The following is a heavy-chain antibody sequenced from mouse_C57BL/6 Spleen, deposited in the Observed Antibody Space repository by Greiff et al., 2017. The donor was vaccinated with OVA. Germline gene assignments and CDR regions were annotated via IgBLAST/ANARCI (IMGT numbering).Heavy chain of an antibody. Sequence: QVQLKQPGAELVRPGSSVKLSCKASGYTFTSYWMHWVKQRPIQGLEWIGNIDPSDSETHYNQKFKDKATLTVDKSSSTAYMQLSSLTSEDSAVYYCARGTGFMDYWGQGTSVTVSS. CDR3: ARGTGFMDY. J-gene: IGHJ4*01. V-gene: IGHV1-52*01. CDR1: GYTFTSYW. D-gene: IGHD3-3*01. CDR2: IDPSDSET.